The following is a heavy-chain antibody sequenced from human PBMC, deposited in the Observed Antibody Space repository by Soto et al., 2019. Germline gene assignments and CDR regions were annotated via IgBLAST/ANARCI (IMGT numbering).Heavy chain of an antibody. CDR1: GGTFSSYA. V-gene: IGHV1-69*13. CDR3: AMRVMVRGAYSPLYYYYGMDV. CDR2: IIPIFGTA. J-gene: IGHJ6*02. Sequence: GASVKVSCKASGGTFSSYAISWVRQAPGQGLEWMGGIIPIFGTANYAQKFQGRVTITADESTSTAYMELSSLRPEDTAVYYCAMRVMVRGAYSPLYYYYGMDVWGQGTTVTVSS. D-gene: IGHD3-10*01.